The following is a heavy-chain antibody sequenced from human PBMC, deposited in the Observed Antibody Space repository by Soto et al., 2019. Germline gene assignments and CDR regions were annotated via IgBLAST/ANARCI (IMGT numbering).Heavy chain of an antibody. V-gene: IGHV3-7*05. CDR3: ARDHGSSWYISDY. CDR2: IKQDGSEK. Sequence: GGSLRLSCAASGFTFSSYWMSWVRQAPGKGLEWVANIKQDGSEKYYVDSVKGRFTISRDNAKNSLYLQMNSLRAEDTAVYYCARDHGSSWYISDYWGQGTLVTVSS. CDR1: GFTFSSYW. D-gene: IGHD6-13*01. J-gene: IGHJ4*02.